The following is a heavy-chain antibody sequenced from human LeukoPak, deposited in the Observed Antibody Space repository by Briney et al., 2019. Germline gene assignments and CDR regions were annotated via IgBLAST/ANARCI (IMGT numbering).Heavy chain of an antibody. CDR3: ARLSGYHFDY. J-gene: IGHJ4*02. D-gene: IGHD5-12*01. CDR1: SGSLSDKY. V-gene: IGHV4-34*01. CDR2: INPSGRT. Sequence: SETLSLTCGVYSGSLSDKYWSWIRQPPGKGLGWIGEINPSGRTNYNPSLKSRVTMSIDTSKNQFSLKLSSVTAADTAVYYCARLSGYHFDYWGQGALVTVSS.